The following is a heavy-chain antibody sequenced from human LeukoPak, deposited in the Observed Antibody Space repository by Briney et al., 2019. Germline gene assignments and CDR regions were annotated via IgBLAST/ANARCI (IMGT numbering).Heavy chain of an antibody. D-gene: IGHD2-21*02. CDR3: ARDYCTRGGDCYKEDLFDP. J-gene: IGHJ5*02. V-gene: IGHV1-18*01. CDR1: GYTFAIYG. CDR2: ISPYDGDT. Sequence: ASVKVSCKASGYTFAIYGISWVRQAPGQGLQWMAWISPYDGDTNYAQNFEGRVTMTTETSTSTAYMELRSLRSDDTAIYYCARDYCTRGGDCYKEDLFDPWGQGTLVTVSS.